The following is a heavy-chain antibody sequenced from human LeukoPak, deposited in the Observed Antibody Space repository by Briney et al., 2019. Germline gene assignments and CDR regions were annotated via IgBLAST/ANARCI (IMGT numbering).Heavy chain of an antibody. CDR1: GGSIGWDY. CDR2: IYKSGST. V-gene: IGHV4-4*07. J-gene: IGHJ4*02. Sequence: SETLSLTCTVSGGSIGWDYWSWIRQSAGKGLEWIGRIYKSGSTNYNPSFRRRVTMSVDTSKTQFSFHVTSVTAADTAVYYCAREEYFQDSNGYSYYFHSWGQGSLVTVSS. D-gene: IGHD3-22*01. CDR3: AREEYFQDSNGYSYYFHS.